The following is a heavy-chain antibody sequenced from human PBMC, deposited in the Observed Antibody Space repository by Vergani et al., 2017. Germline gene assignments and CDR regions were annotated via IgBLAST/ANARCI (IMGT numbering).Heavy chain of an antibody. D-gene: IGHD3-10*01. V-gene: IGHV5-10-1*01. CDR3: ARRMVRGVDSPRGFDY. CDR2: IDPSDSYT. CDR1: GYSFSSYW. J-gene: IGHJ4*02. Sequence: EVQLVPSGAEVKKPGESLRISCKGSGYSFSSYWISWVRQMPGKGLEWMGRIDPSDSYTNYSPSFQGHVTISADKSISTAYLQWSSLKASDTAMYYCARRMVRGVDSPRGFDYWGQGTLVTVSS.